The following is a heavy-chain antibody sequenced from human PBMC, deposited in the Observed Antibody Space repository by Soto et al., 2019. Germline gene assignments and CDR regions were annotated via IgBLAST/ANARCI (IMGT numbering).Heavy chain of an antibody. J-gene: IGHJ4*02. D-gene: IGHD5-18*01. CDR3: ARHYGIQLWLRFDY. Sequence: SETLSLTCTVSGGSISSSSYYWGWIRQPPGKGLEWIGSIYYSGSTYYNPSLKSRVTISVDTSKNPFYLKLDSVTAEDTAVYYCARHYGIQLWLRFDYWGQGTLVTVSS. CDR2: IYYSGST. V-gene: IGHV4-39*01. CDR1: GGSISSSSYY.